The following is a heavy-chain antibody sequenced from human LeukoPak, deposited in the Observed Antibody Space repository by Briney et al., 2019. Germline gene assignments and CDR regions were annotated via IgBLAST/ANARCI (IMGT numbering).Heavy chain of an antibody. V-gene: IGHV3-74*01. CDR2: INSDGSST. CDR3: ARTRPAPYDFWSGYPVYYYYYYMDV. Sequence: PGGSLRLSCAASEFTFSSYWMHWVRKAPGKGLVWVSRINSDGSSTSYADSVKGRFTISRDNAKNTLYLQMNSLRAEDTAVYYCARTRPAPYDFWSGYPVYYYYYYMDVWGKGTTVTVSS. CDR1: EFTFSSYW. D-gene: IGHD3-3*01. J-gene: IGHJ6*03.